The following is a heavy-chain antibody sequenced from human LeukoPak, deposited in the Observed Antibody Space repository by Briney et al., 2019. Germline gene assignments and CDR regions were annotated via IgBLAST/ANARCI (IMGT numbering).Heavy chain of an antibody. CDR2: IIPNSGDT. J-gene: IGHJ4*02. V-gene: IGHV1-2*02. CDR1: GYTFTGYY. CDR3: ARVIYGSGSYRFDY. D-gene: IGHD3-10*01. Sequence: TSVKVSCKASGYTFTGYYTHWVRQAPGQGLEWMGWIIPNSGDTDYAQKFQGRVTMTRDTSISTAYMELSGLTSDDTAVYYCARVIYGSGSYRFDYWGQGTLVTVSP.